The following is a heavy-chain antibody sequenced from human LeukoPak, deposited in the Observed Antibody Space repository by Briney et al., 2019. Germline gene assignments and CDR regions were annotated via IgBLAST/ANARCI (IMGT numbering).Heavy chain of an antibody. CDR3: ARLNLLAYCGGDCYSPPYYFDY. D-gene: IGHD2-21*02. J-gene: IGHJ4*02. CDR1: GGSISSGGYY. V-gene: IGHV4-31*03. CDR2: IYYSGST. Sequence: SETLSLTCTVSGGSISSGGYYWSWIRQHPGKGLEWIGYIYYSGSTYYNPSLKSRVTISVDTSKNQSSLKLGSVTAADTAVYYCARLNLLAYCGGDCYSPPYYFDYWGQGTLVTVSS.